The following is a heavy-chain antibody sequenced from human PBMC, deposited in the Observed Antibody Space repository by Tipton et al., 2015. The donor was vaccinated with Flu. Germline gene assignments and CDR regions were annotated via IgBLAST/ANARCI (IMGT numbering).Heavy chain of an antibody. Sequence: TLSLTCTVSGGSISSYYWSWIRQPAGKGLEWIGRIYTSGSTNYNPSLKSRVTMSVDTSKNQFSLKLSSVTAADTAVYYCARDMYDFWSGRNWFDPWGQGTLVTVSS. CDR3: ARDMYDFWSGRNWFDP. J-gene: IGHJ5*02. CDR2: IYTSGST. D-gene: IGHD3-3*01. CDR1: GGSISSYY. V-gene: IGHV4-4*07.